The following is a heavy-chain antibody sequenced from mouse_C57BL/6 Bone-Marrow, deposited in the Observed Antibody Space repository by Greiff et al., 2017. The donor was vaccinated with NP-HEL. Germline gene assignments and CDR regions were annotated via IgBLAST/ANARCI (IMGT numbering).Heavy chain of an antibody. CDR2: IYPRSGNT. Sequence: VKLMESGAELARPGASVKLSCKASGYTFTSYGISWVKQRTGQGLEWIGEIYPRSGNTYYNEKFKGKATLTADKSSSTAYMELRRLTSEDSAVYFCARWEDYFDYWGQGTTLTVSS. D-gene: IGHD4-1*01. J-gene: IGHJ2*01. CDR1: GYTFTSYG. V-gene: IGHV1-81*01. CDR3: ARWEDYFDY.